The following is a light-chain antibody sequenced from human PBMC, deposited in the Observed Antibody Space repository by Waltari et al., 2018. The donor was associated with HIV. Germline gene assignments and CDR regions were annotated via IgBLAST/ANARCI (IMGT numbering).Light chain of an antibody. CDR3: HQRSKWPLT. J-gene: IGKJ4*01. CDR2: DSS. CDR1: QSVGSY. Sequence: IVLTQSPATLSLSPGERATLSCRASQSVGSYLAWYQQKPGLAPRLLMSDSSTRATGIPARFSASGSGTDFTLTISSLEPEDVAVYYCHQRSKWPLTFGGGTKLEIK. V-gene: IGKV3-11*01.